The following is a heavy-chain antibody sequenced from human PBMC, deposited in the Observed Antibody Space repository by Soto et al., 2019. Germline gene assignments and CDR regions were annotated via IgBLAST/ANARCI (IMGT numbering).Heavy chain of an antibody. CDR2: IYYSGST. CDR1: GGSSISDGYY. J-gene: IGHJ6*02. D-gene: IGHD3-3*01. Sequence: PSDSMSLTCTVSGGSSISDGYYWSWIRQHPGKGLEWIGYIYYSGSTYYNPSLKSRVTISVDTSKNQFSLKLSSVTAADTAVYYCARVPITIFGVARYYGMDVWGQGTTFPVS. CDR3: ARVPITIFGVARYYGMDV. V-gene: IGHV4-31*03.